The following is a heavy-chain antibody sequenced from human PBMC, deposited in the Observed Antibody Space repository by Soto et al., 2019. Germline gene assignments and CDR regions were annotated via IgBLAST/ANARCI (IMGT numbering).Heavy chain of an antibody. Sequence: PGGSLRLSCAASGFTFSSYAMSWVRQAPGKGLEWVSAISGSGGSTYYADSVKGRFTISRGNSKNTLYLQMNSLRAEDTAVYYCAKDRSYGPAFDYWGQGTLVTVSS. CDR1: GFTFSSYA. J-gene: IGHJ4*02. CDR3: AKDRSYGPAFDY. D-gene: IGHD1-26*01. CDR2: ISGSGGST. V-gene: IGHV3-23*01.